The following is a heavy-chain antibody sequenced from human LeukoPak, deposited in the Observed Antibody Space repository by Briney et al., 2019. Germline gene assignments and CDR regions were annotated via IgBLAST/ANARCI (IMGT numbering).Heavy chain of an antibody. J-gene: IGHJ3*02. CDR1: GGSINSYY. Sequence: SETLSLTCTVSGGSINSYYWSWIRQPPGKGLEWIGYIYYSGSTNYNPSLKSRVTISVDTSKNQFSLKLSSVTAADTAVYYCAGDESGTSAFDIWGQGTMVTVSS. V-gene: IGHV4-59*01. D-gene: IGHD1-1*01. CDR2: IYYSGST. CDR3: AGDESGTSAFDI.